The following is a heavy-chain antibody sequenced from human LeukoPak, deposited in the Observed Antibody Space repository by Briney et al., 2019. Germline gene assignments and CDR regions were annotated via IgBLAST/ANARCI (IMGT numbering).Heavy chain of an antibody. J-gene: IGHJ5*02. Sequence: SETLSLTCTVSGGSINSNVYYWGWIRQPSGKGLEWIGSIYYSGSTYYNSSLKSRVTISVDTSKNQFSLNMNSVTAADTAVYYCARVLLSSSGWYFHWFDPWGQGTLVTVSS. CDR2: IYYSGST. CDR1: GGSINSNVYY. D-gene: IGHD6-19*01. V-gene: IGHV4-39*07. CDR3: ARVLLSSSGWYFHWFDP.